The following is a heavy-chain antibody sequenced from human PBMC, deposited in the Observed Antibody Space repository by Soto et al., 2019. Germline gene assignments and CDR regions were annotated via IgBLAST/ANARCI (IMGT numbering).Heavy chain of an antibody. CDR1: GYTFTSYD. J-gene: IGHJ3*02. V-gene: IGHV1-8*01. Sequence: ASVKVSCKASGYTFTSYDINWVRQATGQGLEWMGWMNPNSGNTGYAQKFQGRVTMTRNTSISTAYMELSSLRSEDTAVYYCARSHAGSSWYGDAFDIWGQGTMVTVSS. D-gene: IGHD6-13*01. CDR3: ARSHAGSSWYGDAFDI. CDR2: MNPNSGNT.